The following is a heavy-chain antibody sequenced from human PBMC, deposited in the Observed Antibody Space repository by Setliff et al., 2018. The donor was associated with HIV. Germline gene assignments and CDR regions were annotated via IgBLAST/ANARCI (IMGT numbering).Heavy chain of an antibody. J-gene: IGHJ4*01. CDR1: GFTFNTYA. D-gene: IGHD2-15*01. V-gene: IGHV3-23*01. CDR3: AKDGISGGAYPPYYFDY. Sequence: LGESLKISCAASGFTFNTYAMSWVRQAPGKGLEWVSVISGSGGSTFYADSVKGRFTISRDNSKNTLYLQMNRLRVEDTAVYYCAKDGISGGAYPPYYFDYWGHGTLVTVSS. CDR2: ISGSGGST.